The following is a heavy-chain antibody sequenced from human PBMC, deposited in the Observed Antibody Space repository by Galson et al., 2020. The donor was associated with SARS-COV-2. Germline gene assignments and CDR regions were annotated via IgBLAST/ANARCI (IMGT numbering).Heavy chain of an antibody. CDR2: VSYEGSKK. D-gene: IGHD3-10*01. Sequence: QLGESLKISCAASGFTFTTYTMHWVRQAPGKGLEWVAVVSYEGSKKYYADSLKGRFTASRDSSRHTLYLQMNDLRPEDTAVYHCARGGIFWFREGLYQFDYWGQGTLVTVSS. CDR3: ARGGIFWFREGLYQFDY. V-gene: IGHV3-30*04. J-gene: IGHJ4*02. CDR1: GFTFTTYT.